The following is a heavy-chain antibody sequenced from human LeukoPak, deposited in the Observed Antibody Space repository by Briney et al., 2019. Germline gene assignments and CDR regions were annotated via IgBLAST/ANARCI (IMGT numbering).Heavy chain of an antibody. J-gene: IGHJ4*02. CDR1: GFTSSNYW. V-gene: IGHV3-7*01. CDR2: IKQDGSEK. CDR3: ARDRGSSGWYEFDY. D-gene: IGHD6-19*01. Sequence: GGSLRLSCAASGFTSSNYWMSWVRQAPRKGLEWVANIKQDGSEKYYVDSVKGRFTISRDNAKNSLYLQMNSLRAEDTAVYSCARDRGSSGWYEFDYWGQGTLVTVSS.